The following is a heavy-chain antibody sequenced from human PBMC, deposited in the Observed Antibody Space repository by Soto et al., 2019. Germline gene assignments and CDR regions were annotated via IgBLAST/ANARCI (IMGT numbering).Heavy chain of an antibody. CDR1: GFTLSHYE. Sequence: EVQLVESGGDLVQPGGSLRLSCAAAGFTLSHYELNWGRQAPGKGLEWVSYIRSTSSAIYYADSVKGRFTISRDNGKKSLDLQMNSLRAEDTAVYYCAGSRRNDDFWSDPQLGDGMDVWGQGTTVTVSS. CDR3: AGSRRNDDFWSDPQLGDGMDV. D-gene: IGHD3-3*01. V-gene: IGHV3-48*03. CDR2: IRSTSSAI. J-gene: IGHJ6*02.